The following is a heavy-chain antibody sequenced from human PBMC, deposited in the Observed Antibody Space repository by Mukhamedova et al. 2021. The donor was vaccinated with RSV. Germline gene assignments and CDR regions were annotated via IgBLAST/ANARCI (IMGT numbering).Heavy chain of an antibody. J-gene: IGHJ6*03. CDR3: ARDPYKDFGRANYYYNSYLAV. Sequence: GLEWVAVISYDGSNKYYADSVKGRFTISRDNSKNTLYLQMNSLRAEDTAVYYCARDPYKDFGRANYYYNSYLAVWGKGTTVTAS. V-gene: IGHV3-30-3*01. D-gene: IGHD3-3*01. CDR2: ISYDGSNK.